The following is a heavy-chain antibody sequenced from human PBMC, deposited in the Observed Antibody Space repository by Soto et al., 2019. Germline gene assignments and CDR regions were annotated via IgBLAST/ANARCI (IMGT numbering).Heavy chain of an antibody. CDR3: ARGGAMGVDY. D-gene: IGHD1-26*01. Sequence: GGSLRLSGTASGFTFNTHWIHWVRQAPWKGLVWVSRIYFDGITTNYADSVKGRLTVSRDNAKNTVYLHVNTLRDEDTAVYYCARGGAMGVDYGGQGTLVTVPS. CDR1: GFTFNTHW. V-gene: IGHV3-74*01. J-gene: IGHJ4*02. CDR2: IYFDGITT.